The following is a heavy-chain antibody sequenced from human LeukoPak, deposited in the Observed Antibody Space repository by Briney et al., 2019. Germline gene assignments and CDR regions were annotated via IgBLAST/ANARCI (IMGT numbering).Heavy chain of an antibody. Sequence: PSETLSLTCTVSGGSISSGSYYWSWIRQPAGKGLEWIGRIYYSGSTYYNPSLKSRVTISVDTSKNQFSLKLSSVTAADTAVYYCARFRKRLFDPWGQGTLVTVSS. V-gene: IGHV4-61*02. CDR3: ARFRKRLFDP. CDR2: IYYSGST. J-gene: IGHJ5*02. CDR1: GGSISSGSYY.